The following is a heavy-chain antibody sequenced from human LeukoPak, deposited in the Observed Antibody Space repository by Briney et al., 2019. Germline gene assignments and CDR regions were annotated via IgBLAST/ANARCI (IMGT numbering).Heavy chain of an antibody. V-gene: IGHV1-69*13. CDR2: IIPIFGTA. D-gene: IGHD6-13*01. J-gene: IGHJ4*02. CDR3: ARDFSPYSSSWYFDY. CDR1: GGTFSSYA. Sequence: ASVNVSCKASGGTFSSYAISWVRQAPGRGLEWMGGIIPIFGTANYAQKFQGRVTITADESTSTAYMELSSLRSEDTAVYYCARDFSPYSSSWYFDYWGQGTLVTVSS.